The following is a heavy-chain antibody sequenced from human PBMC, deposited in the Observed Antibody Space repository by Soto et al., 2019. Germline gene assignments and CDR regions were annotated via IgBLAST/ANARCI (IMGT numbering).Heavy chain of an antibody. CDR3: AKGGPFSLVAPAAIFDS. CDR2: ISGSGAST. D-gene: IGHD2-2*01. CDR1: GFTFGNYA. Sequence: GGSLRLSCAASGFTFGNYAMSWVRQAPGKGLEWVSGISGSGASTFYADSVKGQFTISRDNSRSTLYLQMNSLRADDTAVYYCAKGGPFSLVAPAAIFDSWGQGTLVTVSS. V-gene: IGHV3-23*01. J-gene: IGHJ4*02.